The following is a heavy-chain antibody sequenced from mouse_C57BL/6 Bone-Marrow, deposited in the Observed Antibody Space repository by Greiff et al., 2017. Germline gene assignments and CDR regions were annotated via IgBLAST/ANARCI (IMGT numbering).Heavy chain of an antibody. J-gene: IGHJ2*01. D-gene: IGHD2-4*01. CDR3: AREDYYEPFDY. V-gene: IGHV5-4*01. CDR2: ISDGGSYT. Sequence: DVQLVESGGGLVKPGGSLKLSCAASGFTFSSYAMSWVRQTPEKRLEWVATISDGGSYTYYPDNVKGRFTISRDNAKNNLYLQMSHLKSEDTAMYYCAREDYYEPFDYWGQGTTLTVSS. CDR1: GFTFSSYA.